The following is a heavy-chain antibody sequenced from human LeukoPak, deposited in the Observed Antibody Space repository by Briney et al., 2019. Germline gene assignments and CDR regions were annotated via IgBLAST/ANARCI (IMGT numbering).Heavy chain of an antibody. V-gene: IGHV4-39*07. CDR1: GGSISSSSYY. CDR3: ARDRGIDTAMVTGPFDY. Sequence: SETLSLTCTVSGGSISSSSYYWGWVRQPPGKGLEWVGSIYYSGSTYYNPSLKSRVTISVDTSKNQSSLKLSSVTAADTAVYYCARDRGIDTAMVTGPFDYWGQGTLVTVSS. D-gene: IGHD5-18*01. J-gene: IGHJ4*02. CDR2: IYYSGST.